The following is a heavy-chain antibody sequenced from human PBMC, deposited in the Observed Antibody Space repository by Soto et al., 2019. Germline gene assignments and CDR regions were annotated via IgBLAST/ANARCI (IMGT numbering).Heavy chain of an antibody. CDR3: ASSSGWYDVPSDY. V-gene: IGHV4-59*01. Sequence: PSETLSLTCTVSGGSISSYYWSWIRQPPGKGLEWIGYIYYSGSTNYNPSLKSRVTISVDTSKNQFSLKLSSVTAADTAVYYCASSSGWYDVPSDYWGQGTLVTVSS. J-gene: IGHJ4*02. CDR1: GGSISSYY. CDR2: IYYSGST. D-gene: IGHD6-19*01.